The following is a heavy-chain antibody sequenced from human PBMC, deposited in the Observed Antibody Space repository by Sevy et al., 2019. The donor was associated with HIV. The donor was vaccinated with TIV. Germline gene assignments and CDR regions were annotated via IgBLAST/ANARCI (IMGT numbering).Heavy chain of an antibody. CDR1: GYTFTSYD. CDR2: MNPNSGNT. Sequence: ASVKVSCKASGYTFTSYDINWVRQATGQGLEWMGWMNPNSGNTGYAQKFQGRVTMTRNTSISTAYMELSSLRSEDTAVYYCARECQWLVYDAFDIWGQGTMVTVSS. D-gene: IGHD6-19*01. J-gene: IGHJ3*02. CDR3: ARECQWLVYDAFDI. V-gene: IGHV1-8*01.